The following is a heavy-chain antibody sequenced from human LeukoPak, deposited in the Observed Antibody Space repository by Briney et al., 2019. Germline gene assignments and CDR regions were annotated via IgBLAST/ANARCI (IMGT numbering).Heavy chain of an antibody. J-gene: IGHJ4*02. CDR2: IYTSGST. D-gene: IGHD3-10*01. V-gene: IGHV4-4*07. CDR1: GGSISNFY. CDR3: AKGYGSGSYSLTDD. Sequence: SETLSLTCTVSGGSISNFYWSWIRQPAGKGLEWIGRIYTSGSTNYNPSLKSRVTISVDTSKNQFSLKLSSVTAADTAVYYCAKGYGSGSYSLTDDWGQGTLVTVSS.